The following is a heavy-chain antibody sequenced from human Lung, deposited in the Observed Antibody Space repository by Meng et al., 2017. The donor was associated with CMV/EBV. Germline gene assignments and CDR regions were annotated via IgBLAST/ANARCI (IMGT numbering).Heavy chain of an antibody. CDR2: IYYSGST. J-gene: IGHJ6*02. D-gene: IGHD3-10*01. CDR3: ARHGSGSYFYGMDV. Sequence: SETLSLTCTVSGGSISSYYWSWTRQPPGKGLEDIGYIYYSGSTSYNPSLKSRVTISVDTSKNQFSLKLSSVTAADTAVYYCARHGSGSYFYGMDVWGQGTTVTVPS. V-gene: IGHV4-59*01. CDR1: GGSISSYY.